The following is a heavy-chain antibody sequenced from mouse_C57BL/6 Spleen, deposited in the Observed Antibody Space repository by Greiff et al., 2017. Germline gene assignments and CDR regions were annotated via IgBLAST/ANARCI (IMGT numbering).Heavy chain of an antibody. J-gene: IGHJ2*01. CDR2: IDPSDSYT. V-gene: IGHV1-59*01. CDR1: GYTFTSYW. Sequence: QVQLQQPGAELVRPGTSVKLSCKASGYTFTSYWMHWVKQRPGQGLEWIGVIDPSDSYTNYNQKFKGKATLTVDTSSSTAYMQLSSLTSEDSAVYYCAYYYGSRLDYWGQGTTLTVSS. CDR3: AYYYGSRLDY. D-gene: IGHD1-1*01.